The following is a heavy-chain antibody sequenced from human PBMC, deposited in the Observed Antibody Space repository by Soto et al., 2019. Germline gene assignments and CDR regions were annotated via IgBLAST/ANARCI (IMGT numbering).Heavy chain of an antibody. V-gene: IGHV1-58*01. J-gene: IGHJ3*02. CDR1: GFTFTSSA. Sequence: QMQLVQSGPEVKKPGTSVKVSCKASGFTFTSSAVQWVRQARGQRLEWIGWIVVGSGNTNYAQKFQERVTITRDMSTSTAYMELSSLRSEDTAVYYCAADHPNSYDSSGYYYYAFDIWGQGTMVTVSS. CDR3: AADHPNSYDSSGYYYYAFDI. CDR2: IVVGSGNT. D-gene: IGHD3-22*01.